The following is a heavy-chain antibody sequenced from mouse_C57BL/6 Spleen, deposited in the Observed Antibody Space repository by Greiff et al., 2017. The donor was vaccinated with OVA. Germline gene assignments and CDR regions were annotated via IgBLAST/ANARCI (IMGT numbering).Heavy chain of an antibody. CDR3: TTVAEDFDY. Sequence: LQESGAELVRPGASVTLSCKASGYTFTDYEMHWVKQTPVNGLEWIGAIDPETGGTAYNQKFKGKAILTADKSSSTAYMELRSLTSEDSAFYYCTTVAEDFDYWGQGTTLTFSS. V-gene: IGHV1-15*01. CDR1: GYTFTDYE. CDR2: IDPETGGT. D-gene: IGHD1-1*01. J-gene: IGHJ2*01.